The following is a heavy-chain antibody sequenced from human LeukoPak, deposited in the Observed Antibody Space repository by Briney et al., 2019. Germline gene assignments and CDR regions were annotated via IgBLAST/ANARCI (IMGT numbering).Heavy chain of an antibody. CDR3: ARGGYSSSSGWFDP. CDR2: IYPGDSDT. Sequence: GESLKTSCKGPGYSFTSYWIGWVRQMPGKGLEWMGIIYPGDSDTTYSPSFQGQVTISADKSISTAYLQRSSLKASDTAMYYCARGGYSSSSGWFDPWGQGTLVTVSS. CDR1: GYSFTSYW. D-gene: IGHD6-6*01. J-gene: IGHJ5*02. V-gene: IGHV5-51*01.